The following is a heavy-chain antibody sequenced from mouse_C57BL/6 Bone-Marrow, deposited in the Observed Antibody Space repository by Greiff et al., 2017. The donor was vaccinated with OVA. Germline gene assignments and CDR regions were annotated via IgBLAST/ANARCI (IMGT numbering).Heavy chain of an antibody. Sequence: QVQLQQSGPGLVAPSQSLSITCTVSGFSLPSYAISWVRQPPGKGLEWLGVIWTGGGTNYTSALKPRLSISKDNSTSQVFLKMNSLQTDDTARYYWAREGYDYDYWYFDFWGTGTTVTVSS. CDR1: GFSLPSYA. D-gene: IGHD2-4*01. V-gene: IGHV2-9-1*01. CDR2: IWTGGGT. J-gene: IGHJ1*03. CDR3: AREGYDYDYWYFDF.